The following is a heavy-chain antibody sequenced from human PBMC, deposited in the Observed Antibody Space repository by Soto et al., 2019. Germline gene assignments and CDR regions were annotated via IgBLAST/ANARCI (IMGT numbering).Heavy chain of an antibody. D-gene: IGHD4-17*01. J-gene: IGHJ6*02. CDR1: GFSFSKYK. CDR3: PPSYVDSYTYSSGLNV. CDR2: INPGDSDT. Sequence: PGESLKISCEGSGFSFSKYKIGWVRQMPGKGLEWMGIINPGDSDTRYSPSFQGQVTISADKSISTAYLQWSTLKASDTATYYFPPSYVDSYTYSSGLNVGAKGPRSPSP. V-gene: IGHV5-51*01.